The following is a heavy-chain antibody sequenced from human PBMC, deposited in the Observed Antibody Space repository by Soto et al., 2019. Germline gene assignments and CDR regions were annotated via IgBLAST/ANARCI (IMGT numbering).Heavy chain of an antibody. V-gene: IGHV3-23*01. D-gene: IGHD4-17*01. CDR3: AIPLEYGDYFEYFQH. Sequence: GGSLRLSCAASGFTFSSYAMSWVRQAPGKGLEWVSAISGSGGSTYYADSVKGRFTISRDNSKNTLYLQMNSLRAEDTAVYYCAIPLEYGDYFEYFQHWGQGTLVTVSS. CDR2: ISGSGGST. CDR1: GFTFSSYA. J-gene: IGHJ1*01.